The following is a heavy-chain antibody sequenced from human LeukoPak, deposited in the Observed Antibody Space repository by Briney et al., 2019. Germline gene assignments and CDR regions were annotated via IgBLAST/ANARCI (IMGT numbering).Heavy chain of an antibody. CDR1: GGTFSSYA. CDR3: ARESGGGPSMPQPSYSNWDY. J-gene: IGHJ4*02. D-gene: IGHD4-11*01. CDR2: IIPIFGTA. Sequence: ASVKVSCKASGGTFSSYAIGWVRQAPGQGLEWMGGIIPIFGTANYAQKFQGRVTITTDESTSTAYMELSSLRSEDTAVYYCARESGGGPSMPQPSYSNWDYWGQGTLVTVSS. V-gene: IGHV1-69*05.